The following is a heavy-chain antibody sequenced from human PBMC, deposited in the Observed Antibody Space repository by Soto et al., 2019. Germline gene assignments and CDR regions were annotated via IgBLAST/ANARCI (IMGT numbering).Heavy chain of an antibody. CDR3: ARGVAAAGTDYFDY. Sequence: KPSETLSLTCTVSGGSISSGGYYWSWIRPHPGKGLEWIGYIYYSGSTYYNPSRKSRVTISVYTSKNQFSLKLSSVTAADTAVYYGARGVAAAGTDYFDYWGQGTLVTVS. D-gene: IGHD6-13*01. J-gene: IGHJ4*02. CDR1: GGSISSGGYY. V-gene: IGHV4-31*03. CDR2: IYYSGST.